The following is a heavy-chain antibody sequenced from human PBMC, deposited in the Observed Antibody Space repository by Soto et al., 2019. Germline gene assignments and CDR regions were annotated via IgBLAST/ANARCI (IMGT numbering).Heavy chain of an antibody. D-gene: IGHD2-21*02. CDR1: GFTFSSYA. CDR3: AKSPDRPCGGDCYDYFDY. V-gene: IGHV3-23*01. CDR2: ISGSGGST. J-gene: IGHJ4*02. Sequence: EVQLLESGGGLVQPGGSLRLSCAASGFTFSSYAMSWVRQAPGKGLEWVSAISGSGGSTYYADSVKGRFTISRDNSKNTLYLQMNSLRAEDTAVYYCAKSPDRPCGGDCYDYFDYWGQGTLVTVSS.